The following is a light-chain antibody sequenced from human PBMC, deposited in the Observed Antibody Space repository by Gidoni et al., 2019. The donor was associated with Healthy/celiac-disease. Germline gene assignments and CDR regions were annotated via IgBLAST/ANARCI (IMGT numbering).Light chain of an antibody. CDR2: LGS. Sequence: DIVMTQSPLSLPVTPGGPDSISCTSSQSLLHSNGYNYLDWYLQTPGPSPPLLIYLGSNRASGVPDRFSGSGSGTDFTLKISRVEAEDVGVYYCMQALQTPITFGQGTRLEIK. V-gene: IGKV2-28*01. CDR1: QSLLHSNGYNY. J-gene: IGKJ5*01. CDR3: MQALQTPIT.